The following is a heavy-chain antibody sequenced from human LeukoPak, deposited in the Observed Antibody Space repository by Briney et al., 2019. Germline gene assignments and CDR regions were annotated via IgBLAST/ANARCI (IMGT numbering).Heavy chain of an antibody. V-gene: IGHV3-64*01. D-gene: IGHD6-19*01. CDR3: ARGGSGWYRGGFDY. CDR2: IGSSGSTT. J-gene: IGHJ4*02. Sequence: GGSLRLSCAASGLTFSSYAMHWVRQAPGKGLEYVSSIGSSGSTTHYGSSVKDRFTISRDNSKNTLYLQMGSLRAEGMAVYYCARGGSGWYRGGFDYWGQGTLVTVSS. CDR1: GLTFSSYA.